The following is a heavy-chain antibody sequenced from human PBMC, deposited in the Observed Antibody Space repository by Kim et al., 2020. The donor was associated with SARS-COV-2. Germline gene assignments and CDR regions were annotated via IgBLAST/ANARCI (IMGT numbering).Heavy chain of an antibody. D-gene: IGHD3-10*01. CDR2: IIPIFGTA. CDR1: GGTFSSYA. V-gene: IGHV1-69*13. Sequence: SVKVSCKASGGTFSSYAISWVRQAPGQGLEWMGGIIPIFGTANYAQKFQGRVTITADESTSTAYMELSSLRSEDTAVYYCARDRHGSGSYYLVWFDPWGQGTLVTVST. CDR3: ARDRHGSGSYYLVWFDP. J-gene: IGHJ5*02.